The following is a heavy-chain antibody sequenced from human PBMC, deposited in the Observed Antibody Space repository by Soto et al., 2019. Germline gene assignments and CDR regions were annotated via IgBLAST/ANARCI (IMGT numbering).Heavy chain of an antibody. Sequence: KTSETLSLTCAVYGGSFSGYYWSWIRQPPGKGLEWIGEINHSGSTNYNPSLKSRVTISVDTSKNQFSLKLSSVTAADTAVYYCARVRITMVRGVPYGMDVWGQGTTVTVSS. CDR2: INHSGST. V-gene: IGHV4-34*01. J-gene: IGHJ6*02. D-gene: IGHD3-10*01. CDR1: GGSFSGYY. CDR3: ARVRITMVRGVPYGMDV.